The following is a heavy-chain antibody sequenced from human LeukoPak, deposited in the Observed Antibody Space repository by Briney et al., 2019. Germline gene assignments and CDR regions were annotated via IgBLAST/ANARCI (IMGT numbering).Heavy chain of an antibody. D-gene: IGHD3-3*01. Sequence: PSETLSLTCTVSGGSISSYYWSWIRQPPGKGLEWIGYIYYSGSTNYNPSLKSRVTISVDTSKNQFSLKLSSVTAADTAVYYCARGPRVLRFLEWLSEGGWFDPWGQGTLVTVSS. J-gene: IGHJ5*02. CDR3: ARGPRVLRFLEWLSEGGWFDP. CDR1: GGSISSYY. CDR2: IYYSGST. V-gene: IGHV4-59*01.